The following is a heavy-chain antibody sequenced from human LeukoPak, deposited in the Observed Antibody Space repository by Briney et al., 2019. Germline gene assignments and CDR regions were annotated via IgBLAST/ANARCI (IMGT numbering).Heavy chain of an antibody. V-gene: IGHV1-2*02. CDR3: AREMGSYSSGWYPDY. J-gene: IGHJ4*02. CDR1: GYTFTDYY. Sequence: ASVKVSCKASGYTFTDYYIHWVRQAPGQGLEWMGWTNPNSGGTNYAQNFQGRVTMTRDTSISTAYMEVSRLRSDDTAVYYCAREMGSYSSGWYPDYWGQGTLVTVSS. CDR2: TNPNSGGT. D-gene: IGHD6-19*01.